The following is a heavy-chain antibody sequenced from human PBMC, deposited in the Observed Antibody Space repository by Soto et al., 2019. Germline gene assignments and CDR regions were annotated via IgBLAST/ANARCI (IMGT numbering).Heavy chain of an antibody. CDR2: ISAYNGNT. V-gene: IGHV1-18*01. J-gene: IGHJ4*02. CDR3: ARVQGDDSSGYYLDY. CDR1: GYTFTSYG. D-gene: IGHD3-22*01. Sequence: GASVNVSCKASGYTFTSYGISWARQAPGQGLEWMGWISAYNGNTNYAQKLQGRVTMTTDTSTSTAYMELRSLRSDDTAVYYCARVQGDDSSGYYLDYWGQGTLVTVSS.